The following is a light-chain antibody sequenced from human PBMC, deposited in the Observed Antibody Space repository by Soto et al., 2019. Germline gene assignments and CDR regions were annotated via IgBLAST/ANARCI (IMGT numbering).Light chain of an antibody. J-gene: IGKJ4*01. CDR1: QSVSSN. V-gene: IGKV3-15*01. CDR3: QHSPLLPVT. Sequence: EIVMPQSPATLSVSPGERSTLSCRASQSVSSNLAWYQQKPGQAPRLLIYGASTRATGIPARFSGSGSGTDFTLTIDSLQSEDVTVYYCQHSPLLPVTFAGGTKV. CDR2: GAS.